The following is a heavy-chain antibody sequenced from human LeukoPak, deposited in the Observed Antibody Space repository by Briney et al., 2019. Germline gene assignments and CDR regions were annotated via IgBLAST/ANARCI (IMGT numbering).Heavy chain of an antibody. CDR3: ARVSGSGWELPFGSFDY. Sequence: ASVKVSCKASGYTFTSYGISWVRRAPGQGLEWMGWISAYNGNTSYAQKLQGRVTMTTDTSTSTAYMELRSLRSDDTAVYYCARVSGSGWELPFGSFDYWGQGTLVTVSS. CDR2: ISAYNGNT. J-gene: IGHJ4*02. CDR1: GYTFTSYG. V-gene: IGHV1-18*01. D-gene: IGHD1-26*01.